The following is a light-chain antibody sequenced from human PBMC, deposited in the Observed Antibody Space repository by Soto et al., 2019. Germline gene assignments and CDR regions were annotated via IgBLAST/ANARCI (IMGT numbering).Light chain of an antibody. J-gene: IGKJ3*01. CDR2: AAS. CDR3: QKYNSALEFT. V-gene: IGKV1-27*01. CDR1: RGISNY. Sequence: DIPMTQSPSSLSASVGDRVTITCRASRGISNYLAWYQQKPGKVPKLLIYAASILQSGVPSRFSGSGSGTDFTLTISSLQPEDVATYYCQKYNSALEFTFGPGTKVDIK.